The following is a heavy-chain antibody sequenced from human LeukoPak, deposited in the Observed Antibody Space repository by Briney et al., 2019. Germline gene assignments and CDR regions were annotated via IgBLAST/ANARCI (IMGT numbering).Heavy chain of an antibody. CDR1: GFTFSSYA. CDR2: ISGSGGST. J-gene: IGHJ4*02. V-gene: IGHV3-23*01. Sequence: HPGGSLRLSCAASGFTFSSYAMSWVRQAPGKGLEWVSAISGSGGSTYYADSVKGRFTISRDNSKNTLYLQMNSLRAEDTAVYYCAKDLSFNDFWSGINGWYYFDYWGQGTLVTVSS. CDR3: AKDLSFNDFWSGINGWYYFDY. D-gene: IGHD3-3*01.